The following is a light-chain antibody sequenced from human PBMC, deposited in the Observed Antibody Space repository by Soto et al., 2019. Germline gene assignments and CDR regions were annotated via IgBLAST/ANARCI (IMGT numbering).Light chain of an antibody. CDR3: AAWDDSLRVL. J-gene: IGLJ2*01. V-gene: IGLV1-44*01. CDR1: SSNIESHT. Sequence: QSVLTQPPSASGTPGQRVTISCSGSSSNIESHTVNWYQQLPGTAPKLLIYSNDQRPSGVPDRFSGSKSGTSASLAISRLQSEHEAVYYCAAWDDSLRVLFGGGTKVTVL. CDR2: SND.